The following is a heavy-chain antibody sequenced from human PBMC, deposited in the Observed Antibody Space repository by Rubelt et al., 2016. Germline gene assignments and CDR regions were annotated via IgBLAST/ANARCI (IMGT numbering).Heavy chain of an antibody. J-gene: IGHJ6*02. D-gene: IGHD1-26*01. CDR3: ARDLSRGIYYPYYYYAMNF. Sequence: TFDSSAMHWVRQAPGKGLEWVAIVSYDGANEYYRDSVKGRFTISRDNSKNTLYLQMNSLRPEDTAVYYCARDLSRGIYYPYYYYAMNFWGQGTTVTVSS. CDR2: VSYDGANE. V-gene: IGHV3-30*03. CDR1: TFDSSA.